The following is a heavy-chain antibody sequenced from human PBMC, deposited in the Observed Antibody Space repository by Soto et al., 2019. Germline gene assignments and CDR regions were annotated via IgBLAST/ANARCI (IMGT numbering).Heavy chain of an antibody. CDR3: ARDNRRDLDLLYPHTF. V-gene: IGHV1-18*04. CDR2: FSVYNGST. D-gene: IGHD1-26*01. J-gene: IGHJ4*02. Sequence: ASVKVSCKAAAYTFTTHDSNRVRQAPGEGLELLGCFSVYNGSTNYAQKFQGRVTMTTDTSTSTAYMELRSVRSADTAVYYCARDNRRDLDLLYPHTFWAQRTLVTGSS. CDR1: AYTFTTHD.